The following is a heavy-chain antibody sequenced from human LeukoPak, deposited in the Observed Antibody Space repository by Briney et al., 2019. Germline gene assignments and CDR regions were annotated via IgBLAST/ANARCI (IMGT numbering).Heavy chain of an antibody. D-gene: IGHD4-11*01. Sequence: GGSLRLSCAASGFTFSSYSMNWVRQAPGKGLEWVSSISSSSSYIYYADSVKGRFTISRDNAKNSLYLQMNSLRAEDTAVYYCARAMHTVTTSLADYWGQGTLVTVSS. J-gene: IGHJ4*02. CDR2: ISSSSSYI. V-gene: IGHV3-21*01. CDR1: GFTFSSYS. CDR3: ARAMHTVTTSLADY.